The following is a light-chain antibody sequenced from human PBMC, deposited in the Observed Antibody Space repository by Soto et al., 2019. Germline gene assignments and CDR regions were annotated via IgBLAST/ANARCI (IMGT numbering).Light chain of an antibody. V-gene: IGKV3-20*01. CDR2: GAS. J-gene: IGKJ5*01. Sequence: EIVLTQSPGTPSLSQGERATLSCRASQSVSSSYLAWYQQKPGQAPRLLIYGASSRATGIPDRFSGSGSGTAFTLTISRLEPEDFAVYYCQQYGSSPRITFGQGTRLEIK. CDR1: QSVSSSY. CDR3: QQYGSSPRIT.